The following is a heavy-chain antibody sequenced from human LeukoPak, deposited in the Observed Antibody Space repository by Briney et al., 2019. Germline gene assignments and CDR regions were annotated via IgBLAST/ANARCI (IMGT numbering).Heavy chain of an antibody. D-gene: IGHD6-19*01. CDR1: GGSISGYH. Sequence: SETLSLTCTVSGGSISGYHWSWIRQPPGKGLEWIGRIYTSGSTNYNPSLKSRVTMSVDTSKNQFSLKLSSVTAADTAVYYCARDTVAVDYYFDYWGQGTLVTVSS. V-gene: IGHV4-4*07. CDR2: IYTSGST. J-gene: IGHJ4*02. CDR3: ARDTVAVDYYFDY.